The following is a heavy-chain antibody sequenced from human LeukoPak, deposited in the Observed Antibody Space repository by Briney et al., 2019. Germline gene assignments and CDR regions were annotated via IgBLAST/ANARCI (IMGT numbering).Heavy chain of an antibody. CDR2: IYTSGST. V-gene: IGHV4-4*07. CDR1: GGPISSYY. Sequence: SETLSLTCTVSGGPISSYYWSWIRQPAGKGLEWIGRIYTSGSTNYNPSLKSRVTMSVDTSKNQFSLKLSSVTAADTAVYYCARDTPFMIAVAGTFDYWGQGTLVTVSS. J-gene: IGHJ4*02. CDR3: ARDTPFMIAVAGTFDY. D-gene: IGHD6-19*01.